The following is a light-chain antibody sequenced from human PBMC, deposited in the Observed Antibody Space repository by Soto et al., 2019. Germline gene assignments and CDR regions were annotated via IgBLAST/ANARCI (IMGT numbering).Light chain of an antibody. V-gene: IGLV2-14*01. CDR2: EVS. J-gene: IGLJ1*01. Sequence: QSALTQPASVSGSTGQSITISCTGTSSDVGGYNYVSWYQQHPGKAPELMIYEVSNRPSGVSNRFSGSKSGNTASLTISGLQAEDEADYYCSSYTSSSTYVFGTGTQLTVL. CDR3: SSYTSSSTYV. CDR1: SSDVGGYNY.